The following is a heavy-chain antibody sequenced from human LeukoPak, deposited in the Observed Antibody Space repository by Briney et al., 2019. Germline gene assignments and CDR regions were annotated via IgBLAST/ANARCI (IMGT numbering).Heavy chain of an antibody. CDR2: IYYRGST. D-gene: IGHD3-22*01. CDR3: ARDVDYYDSSGYFVY. J-gene: IGHJ4*02. CDR1: GGSISSSSYY. Sequence: SETLSLTCTVSGGSISSSSYYWGWIRQPPGKGLEWIGSIYYRGSTYYNPSLKRRVTISVDTSKNQFSLKLSSVTAADTAVYYCARDVDYYDSSGYFVYWGQGTLVTVSS. V-gene: IGHV4-39*01.